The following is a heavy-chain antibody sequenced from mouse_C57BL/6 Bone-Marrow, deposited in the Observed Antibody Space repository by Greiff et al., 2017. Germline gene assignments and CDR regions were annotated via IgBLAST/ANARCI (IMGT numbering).Heavy chain of an antibody. CDR1: GYTFTSYG. D-gene: IGHD1-1*01. Sequence: QVQLQQSGAELARPGASVKLSCKASGYTFTSYGISWVKQRTGQGLEWIGEIYPRSGNTFYNEKFKGKATLTADKSSSTAYMELRSLTSEDAAVFFCAREGVGDGGFAYWGQGTLVTVSA. CDR2: IYPRSGNT. J-gene: IGHJ3*01. V-gene: IGHV1-81*01. CDR3: AREGVGDGGFAY.